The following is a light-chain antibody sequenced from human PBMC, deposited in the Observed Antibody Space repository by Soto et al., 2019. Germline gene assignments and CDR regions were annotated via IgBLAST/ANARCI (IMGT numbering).Light chain of an antibody. CDR2: GAS. V-gene: IGKV3-20*01. CDR3: HQYGGARWT. J-gene: IGKJ1*01. Sequence: EIVLTQSPGTLSLSPGERSTLSCRAIQSVVTNSLAWYQQKPGQAPRLIIYGASNRATGIPDRFSGRGSGTDFTLTISRLEPEDGAVYYCHQYGGARWTFGQGTKVDIK. CDR1: QSVVTNS.